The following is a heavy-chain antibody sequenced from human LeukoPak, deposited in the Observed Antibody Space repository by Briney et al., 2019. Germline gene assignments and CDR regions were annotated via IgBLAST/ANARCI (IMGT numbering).Heavy chain of an antibody. V-gene: IGHV3-9*01. CDR3: AKRSGQTWGYFDY. D-gene: IGHD6-19*01. Sequence: GRSLRLSCAASGFTFDDYAFDWVQQAPGKGLEWVSSISWNSDNIAYADSVKGRFTISRDNAKHSLYLQMSSLRADDTALYYCAKRSGQTWGYFDYWGQGTLVTVSS. CDR2: ISWNSDNI. J-gene: IGHJ4*02. CDR1: GFTFDDYA.